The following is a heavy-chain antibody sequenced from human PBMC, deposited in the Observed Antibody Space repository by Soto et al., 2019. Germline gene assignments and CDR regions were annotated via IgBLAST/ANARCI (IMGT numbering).Heavy chain of an antibody. J-gene: IGHJ4*02. Sequence: SETLSLTCTVSGGSISSYYWSWIRQSPGKGPEWIGYVYHSGTTNYNPSLESRVTISLDTSKNQFSLKLSSVTAADTAVYYCARSDGRYWGQGTLVTVSS. CDR3: ARSDGRY. V-gene: IGHV4-59*01. CDR2: VYHSGTT. CDR1: GGSISSYY.